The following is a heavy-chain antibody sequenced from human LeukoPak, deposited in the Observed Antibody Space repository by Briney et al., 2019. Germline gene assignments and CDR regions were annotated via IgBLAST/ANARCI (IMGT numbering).Heavy chain of an antibody. CDR1: GYTFTSYY. CDR3: ARVGGEGYFDY. CDR2: INPSGGST. V-gene: IGHV1-46*01. D-gene: IGHD3-16*01. J-gene: IGHJ4*02. Sequence: ASVKVSCKASGYTFTSYYMHWVQQAPGQGLEWMGIINPSGGSTSYAQKFQGRVTMTRDTSTSTVYMELSSLRSEDTAVYYCARVGGEGYFDYWGQGTLVTVSS.